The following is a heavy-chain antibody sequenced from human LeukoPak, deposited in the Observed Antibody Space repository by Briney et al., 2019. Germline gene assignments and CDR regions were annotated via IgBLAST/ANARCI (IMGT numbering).Heavy chain of an antibody. V-gene: IGHV1-69*01. CDR3: ATGLWFGKYLDV. J-gene: IGHJ6*04. CDR2: IIPIFGTA. D-gene: IGHD3-10*01. Sequence: SVKVSCKASGGTLSSYTITWVRQAPGQGLEWMGGIIPIFGTADYAQKFQGRVTITADESTSTAYMELSSLRSEDTAVYYCATGLWFGKYLDVWGKGTTVTISS. CDR1: GGTLSSYT.